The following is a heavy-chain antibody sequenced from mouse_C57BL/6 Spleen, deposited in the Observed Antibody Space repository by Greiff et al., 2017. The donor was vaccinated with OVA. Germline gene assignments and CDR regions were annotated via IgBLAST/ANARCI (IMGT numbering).Heavy chain of an antibody. V-gene: IGHV1-4*01. CDR3: ARTHYYGSSYGYAMDY. CDR1: GYTFTSYT. Sequence: QVQLQQSGAELARPGASVKMSCKASGYTFTSYTMHWVKQRPGQGLEWIGYINPSSGYTKYNQKFKDKATLTADKSSSTAYMQLSSLTSEDSAVYYCARTHYYGSSYGYAMDYWGQGTSVTVSS. CDR2: INPSSGYT. D-gene: IGHD1-1*01. J-gene: IGHJ4*01.